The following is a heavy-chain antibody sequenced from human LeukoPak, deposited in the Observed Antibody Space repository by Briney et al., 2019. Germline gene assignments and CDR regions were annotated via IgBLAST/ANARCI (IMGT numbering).Heavy chain of an antibody. V-gene: IGHV3-21*01. CDR2: ISSSSSYI. CDR3: ARGTTPQPWDFDY. Sequence: PGGSLRLSCAASGFTFSSYSMNWVRQAPGKGLEWVSSISSSSSYIYYADSVKGRFTISRDNAKNSLYLQMNSLRAEDTAVYYCARGTTPQPWDFDYWGQGTLVTVSS. J-gene: IGHJ4*02. D-gene: IGHD1-1*01. CDR1: GFTFSSYS.